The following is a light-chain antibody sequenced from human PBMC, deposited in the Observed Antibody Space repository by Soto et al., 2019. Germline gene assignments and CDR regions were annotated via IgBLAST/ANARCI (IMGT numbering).Light chain of an antibody. V-gene: IGKV1-9*01. J-gene: IGKJ4*01. Sequence: DIQLTQSPSFLSASVGDRVTISCRASQGISDYLAWYQQKPGKAPKLLIYGASTLQSGVPSRFSGSASGTEFTLTISSLQPEDFATYFFQQFTAYPLNFGGGTKLEIK. CDR2: GAS. CDR3: QQFTAYPLN. CDR1: QGISDY.